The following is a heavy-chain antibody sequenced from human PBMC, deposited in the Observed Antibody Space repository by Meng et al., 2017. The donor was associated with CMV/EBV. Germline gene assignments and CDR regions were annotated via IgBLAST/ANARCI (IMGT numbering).Heavy chain of an antibody. CDR1: GFTFSDYY. J-gene: IGHJ4*02. V-gene: IGHV3-11*01. CDR3: ARDSSDYSSSWYLGY. D-gene: IGHD6-13*01. CDR2: ISSSGSTI. Sequence: GESLKISCAASGFTFSDYYMSWIRQAPGKGLEWVSYISSSGSTIYYADSVKGRFTISRDNAKNSLYLQMNSLRSEDTAVYYCARDSSDYSSSWYLGYWGQGTLVTVSS.